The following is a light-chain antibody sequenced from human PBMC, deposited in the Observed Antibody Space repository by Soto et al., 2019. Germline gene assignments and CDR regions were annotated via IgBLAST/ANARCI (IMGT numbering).Light chain of an antibody. CDR2: DAS. J-gene: IGKJ2*01. CDR3: QQYNRWSYT. CDR1: QSIGTR. Sequence: IVMTQSPATLSVSPGERATLSCRASQSIGTRLAWYQQKPGQAPRLLLFDASTRTTGIPDRFSGSGSGTDFTLPISSLQTEDFAVYYCQQYNRWSYTFGQGTRLEIK. V-gene: IGKV3-15*01.